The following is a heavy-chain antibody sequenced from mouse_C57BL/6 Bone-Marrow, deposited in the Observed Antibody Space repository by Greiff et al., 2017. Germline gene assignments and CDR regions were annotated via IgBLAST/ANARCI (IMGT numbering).Heavy chain of an antibody. CDR2: FTMYSDAT. Sequence: QVQLQQSGAELVRPGSSVKLSCKDSYFAFMASAMHWVKQRPGHGLEWIGTFTMYSDATEYSENFKGKATLTANPSSSTAYMELSSLTSADSAVYYGARGGYDGYFDVWGTGTTVTVSS. V-gene: IGHV1-49*01. J-gene: IGHJ1*03. D-gene: IGHD2-2*01. CDR1: YFAFMASA. CDR3: ARGGYDGYFDV.